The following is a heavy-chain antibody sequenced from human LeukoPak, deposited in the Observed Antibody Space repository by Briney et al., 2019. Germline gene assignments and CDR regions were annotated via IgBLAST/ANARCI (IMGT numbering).Heavy chain of an antibody. CDR1: GFTLSSYG. Sequence: GRSLRLSCAASGFTLSSYGMHWVRQAPGKGLEWVAVISYDGSNKYYADSVKGRFTISRDNSKNTLYLQMNSLRAEDTAVYYCAKAVVAAIGYWGQGTLVTVSS. D-gene: IGHD2-15*01. J-gene: IGHJ4*02. V-gene: IGHV3-30*18. CDR2: ISYDGSNK. CDR3: AKAVVAAIGY.